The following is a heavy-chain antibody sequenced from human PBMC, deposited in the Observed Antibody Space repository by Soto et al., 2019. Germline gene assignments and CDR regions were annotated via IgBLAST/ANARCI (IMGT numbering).Heavy chain of an antibody. CDR2: INPDSGGT. Sequence: SSVKVSCKASGYTFTDYYIHWVRQAPGQGLEWMGWINPDSGGTNSAQKFQDRVTMTMDTTIGTAYMELSRLISDDTAVYYCARLSSTSLKLDYWGQGSLVTVSS. CDR1: GYTFTDYY. CDR3: ARLSSTSLKLDY. J-gene: IGHJ4*02. V-gene: IGHV1-2*02. D-gene: IGHD6-13*01.